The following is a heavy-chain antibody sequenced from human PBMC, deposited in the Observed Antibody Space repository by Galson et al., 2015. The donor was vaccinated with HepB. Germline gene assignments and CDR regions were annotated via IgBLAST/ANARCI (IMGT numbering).Heavy chain of an antibody. CDR3: ARARRIITMIVVVGEAGGWFDP. CDR2: IIPIFGIA. Sequence: VQVSCKASGGTFSSYAIRWVRQAPGQGLEWMGGIIPIFGIANDAQKFQGRVTITADKSTSTAYMELSSLRSEDTAVYYCARARRIITMIVVVGEAGGWFDPWGQGTLVTVSS. D-gene: IGHD3-22*01. V-gene: IGHV1-69*17. CDR1: GGTFSSYA. J-gene: IGHJ5*02.